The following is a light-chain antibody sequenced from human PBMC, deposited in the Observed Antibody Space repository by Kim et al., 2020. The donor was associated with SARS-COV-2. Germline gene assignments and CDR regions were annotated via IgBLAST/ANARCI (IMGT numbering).Light chain of an antibody. CDR2: AAS. CDR3: LQDYNYPLT. CDR1: QGIRND. Sequence: ASVGDRVTITCRASQGIRNDLGWYQQKPGKAPKLLIYAASSLQSGVPSRFGGSGSGTDFTLTISSLQPEDFATYYCLQDYNYPLTFGGGTKVDIK. J-gene: IGKJ4*01. V-gene: IGKV1-6*01.